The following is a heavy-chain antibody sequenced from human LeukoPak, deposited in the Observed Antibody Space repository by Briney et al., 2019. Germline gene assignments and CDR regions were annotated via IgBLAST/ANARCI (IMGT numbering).Heavy chain of an antibody. V-gene: IGHV1-18*01. CDR1: GYTFTSYG. D-gene: IGHD3-22*01. CDR3: ARDFKDSSEYYYYYYMDV. J-gene: IGHJ6*03. CDR2: ISAYNGNT. Sequence: GASVKVSCKASGYTFTSYGISWVRQAPGQGLEWMGWISAYNGNTNYAQKLQGRVTMTTDTSTSTAYMELRSLRSDDTAVYYCARDFKDSSEYYYYYYMDVWGKGTTVTVSS.